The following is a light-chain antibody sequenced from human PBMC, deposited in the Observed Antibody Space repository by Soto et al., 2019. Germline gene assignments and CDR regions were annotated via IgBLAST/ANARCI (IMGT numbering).Light chain of an antibody. CDR2: DAS. J-gene: IGKJ2*01. CDR3: QQSYRTPYT. V-gene: IGKV1-39*01. Sequence: DIQMTQSPSSLSASVGDRVTITCWASQGISTYLVWYQQRQGRAPKLLIYDASSLVSGVPSRFSGSGSGTAFTLTISSLQPEDFATYYCQQSYRTPYTFGQGTKLETK. CDR1: QGISTY.